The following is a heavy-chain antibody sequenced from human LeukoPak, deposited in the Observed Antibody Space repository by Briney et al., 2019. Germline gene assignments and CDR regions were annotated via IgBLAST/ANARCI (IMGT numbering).Heavy chain of an antibody. CDR3: AKKLRGSYEEGMQQ. J-gene: IGHJ1*01. CDR2: TSSEGSRN. CDR1: GFPFSSYG. D-gene: IGHD1-26*01. V-gene: IGHV3-30*18. Sequence: PGGSLRLSCAASGFPFSSYGMHWVGQAPGKGVEWVAVTSSEGSRNHYADSVKGRFTISRDNSQNTLYMQMSSLRAEDTAVYYCAKKLRGSYEEGMQQWGQGTLVTVSS.